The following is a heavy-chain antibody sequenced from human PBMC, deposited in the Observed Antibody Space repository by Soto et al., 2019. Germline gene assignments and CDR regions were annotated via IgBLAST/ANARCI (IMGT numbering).Heavy chain of an antibody. CDR2: IYYSGST. CDR3: TRVVSIVVPAAMGWFDP. V-gene: IGHV4-31*03. Sequence: PSETLSLTCTVSGGSISSGGYYWSWIRQHPGKGLEWIGYIYYSGSTYYNPSLKSRVTISVDTSKNQFSLKLSSVTAADTAVYYCTRVVSIVVPAAMGWFDPWGQGTLVTVSS. CDR1: GGSISSGGYY. D-gene: IGHD2-2*01. J-gene: IGHJ5*02.